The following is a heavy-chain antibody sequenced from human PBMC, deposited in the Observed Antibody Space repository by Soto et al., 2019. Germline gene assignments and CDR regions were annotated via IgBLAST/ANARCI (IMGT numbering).Heavy chain of an antibody. V-gene: IGHV1-46*01. CDR3: ARDTGYDHDAFDI. J-gene: IGHJ3*02. CDR1: GYSFITSYH. Sequence: ASVKVSCKASGYSFITSYHMHWVRQAPGQGLEWMGIINPTGSMTRYTQKFQGRLNMTRDTSTATDYMELSNLTSEDTAVYFCARDTGYDHDAFDIWGEGTRVTVSS. CDR2: INPTGSMT. D-gene: IGHD5-12*01.